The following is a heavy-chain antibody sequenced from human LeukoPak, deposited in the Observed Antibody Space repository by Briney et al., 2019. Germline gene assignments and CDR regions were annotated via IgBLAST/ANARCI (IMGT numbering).Heavy chain of an antibody. V-gene: IGHV4-30-4*01. Sequence: SETLSLTCTVTGGSISSGDYYWSWIRQPPGKGLEWIGYIYYSGSTYCNPSLKSRVTISVDTSKNQFSLKLSSVTAADTAVYYCARIHNYSNYPNYFDYWGQGTLVTVSS. CDR2: IYYSGST. CDR1: GGSISSGDYY. CDR3: ARIHNYSNYPNYFDY. D-gene: IGHD4-11*01. J-gene: IGHJ4*02.